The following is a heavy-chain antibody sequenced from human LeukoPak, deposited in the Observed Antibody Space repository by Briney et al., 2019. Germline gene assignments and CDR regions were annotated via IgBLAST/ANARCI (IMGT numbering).Heavy chain of an antibody. CDR1: GGSISSSSYY. CDR3: ARLTDFWSGYYLDY. D-gene: IGHD3-3*01. J-gene: IGHJ4*02. Sequence: ASETLSLTCAVSGGSISSSSYYWGWIRQPPGKGLEWIGSIYYSGSAYYNPSLKSRVTISVDTSKNQFSLKLSSVTAADTAVYYCARLTDFWSGYYLDYWGQGTLVTVSS. V-gene: IGHV4-39*01. CDR2: IYYSGSA.